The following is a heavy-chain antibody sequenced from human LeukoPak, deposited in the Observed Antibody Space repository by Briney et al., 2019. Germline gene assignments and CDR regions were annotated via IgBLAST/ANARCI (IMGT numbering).Heavy chain of an antibody. V-gene: IGHV3-23*01. D-gene: IGHD4-23*01. CDR3: AKEVYGGNAHDAFDI. Sequence: GGSRRLSCAVSGFTFSSYAMSWVRQAPGKGLECVSIITGGGGIIYYADSVKGRFTISRDNSKNTVYLQMNSLRAEDTAVYYCAKEVYGGNAHDAFDIWGQGTMVTVSS. J-gene: IGHJ3*02. CDR1: GFTFSSYA. CDR2: ITGGGGII.